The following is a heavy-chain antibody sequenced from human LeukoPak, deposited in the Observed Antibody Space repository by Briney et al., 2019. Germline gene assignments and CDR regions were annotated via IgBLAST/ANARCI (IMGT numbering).Heavy chain of an antibody. D-gene: IGHD1-1*01. Sequence: ASVKVSCKASGGTFSSYAINWVRQATGQGLEWMGWMNPNSGNTGYAQKFQGRVTMTRNTSISTAYMELSSLRSEDTAVYYCAQGHSNNWKEYFQHWGQGTLVTVSS. CDR2: MNPNSGNT. V-gene: IGHV1-8*02. CDR3: AQGHSNNWKEYFQH. J-gene: IGHJ1*01. CDR1: GGTFSSYA.